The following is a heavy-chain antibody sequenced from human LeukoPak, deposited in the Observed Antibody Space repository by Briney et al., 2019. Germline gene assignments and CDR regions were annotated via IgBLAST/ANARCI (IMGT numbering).Heavy chain of an antibody. CDR3: AREIVRRGYDSGAFGY. V-gene: IGHV1-8*01. J-gene: IGHJ4*02. CDR1: GYTFTSYD. D-gene: IGHD5-12*01. Sequence: GASVKVSCKVSGYTFTSYDINWVRQATGQGLEWMGWMNPNSGNTGYAQKFQGRVTMTRNTSISTAYMELSSLRSEDTAVYYCAREIVRRGYDSGAFGYWGQGTLVTVSS. CDR2: MNPNSGNT.